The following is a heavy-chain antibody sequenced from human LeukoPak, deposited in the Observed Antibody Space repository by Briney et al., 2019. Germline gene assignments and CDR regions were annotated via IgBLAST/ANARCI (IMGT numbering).Heavy chain of an antibody. CDR2: IIPIFGTA. Sequence: GSSVKVSCKASGGTFSSYAISWVRQAPGQGLEWMGGIIPIFGTANYAQKFQGRVTITADESTSTAYMELSSLRSEDTAVYYCARETHYDILTGYYRSWFDPWGQGTPVTVSS. D-gene: IGHD3-9*01. J-gene: IGHJ5*02. CDR1: GGTFSSYA. CDR3: ARETHYDILTGYYRSWFDP. V-gene: IGHV1-69*01.